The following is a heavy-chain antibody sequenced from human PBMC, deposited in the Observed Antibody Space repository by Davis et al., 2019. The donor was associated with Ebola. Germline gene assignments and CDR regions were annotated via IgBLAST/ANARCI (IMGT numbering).Heavy chain of an antibody. J-gene: IGHJ4*02. CDR3: AKGPRGNYARWYFDY. CDR1: GFTFSSYG. D-gene: IGHD1-7*01. Sequence: PGGSLRLSCAASGFTFSSYGMHWVRQAPGKGLEWVAFIRYDGSNKYYADSVKGRFTISRDNSKNTLYLQMNSLRAEDTAVYYCAKGPRGNYARWYFDYWGQGTLVTVSS. V-gene: IGHV3-30*02. CDR2: IRYDGSNK.